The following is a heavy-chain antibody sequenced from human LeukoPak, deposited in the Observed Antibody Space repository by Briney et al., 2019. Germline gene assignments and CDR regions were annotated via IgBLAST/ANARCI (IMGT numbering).Heavy chain of an antibody. Sequence: SVKVSCKASGGTFSSYAISWVRQAPGQGLEWMGGIIPIFGTANYAQKFQGRVTITTDESTSTAYMELSSLRSEDTAVYYCARTIVVVPAAIRQPAWYFDLWGRGTLVTVSS. D-gene: IGHD2-2*01. V-gene: IGHV1-69*05. CDR2: IIPIFGTA. J-gene: IGHJ2*01. CDR1: GGTFSSYA. CDR3: ARTIVVVPAAIRQPAWYFDL.